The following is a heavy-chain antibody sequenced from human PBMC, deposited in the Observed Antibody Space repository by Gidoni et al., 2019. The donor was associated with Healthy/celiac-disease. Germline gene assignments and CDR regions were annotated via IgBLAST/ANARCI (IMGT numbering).Heavy chain of an antibody. Sequence: QVQLQQWGAGLLKPTETLSLTCAVYGGSFSGYYWSWIRQPPGKGLEWIGEINHSGSTNYNPSLKSRVTISVDTSKNQFSLKLSSVTAADTAVYYCARGEGIVVVPNYYYGMDVWGQGTTVTVSS. CDR1: GGSFSGYY. V-gene: IGHV4-34*01. J-gene: IGHJ6*02. D-gene: IGHD2-2*01. CDR2: INHSGST. CDR3: ARGEGIVVVPNYYYGMDV.